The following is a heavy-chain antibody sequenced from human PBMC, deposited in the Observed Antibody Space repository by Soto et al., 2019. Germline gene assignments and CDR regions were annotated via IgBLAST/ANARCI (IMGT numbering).Heavy chain of an antibody. D-gene: IGHD3-10*01. Sequence: EVQLLESGGGLVQPGGSLRLSCAASGFTFSSYAMSWVRQAPGKGLEWVSAISGSGGSTYYADSVKGRFTIPRDNSKNTLYLQMNSLRAEDTAVYYCAKDMVVRGVMPREAFDIWGQGTMVTVSS. CDR3: AKDMVVRGVMPREAFDI. CDR2: ISGSGGST. J-gene: IGHJ3*02. V-gene: IGHV3-23*01. CDR1: GFTFSSYA.